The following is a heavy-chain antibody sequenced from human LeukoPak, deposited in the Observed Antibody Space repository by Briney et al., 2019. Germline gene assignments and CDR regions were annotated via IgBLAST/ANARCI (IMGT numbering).Heavy chain of an antibody. CDR1: GGSISSYY. D-gene: IGHD3-9*01. Sequence: PSETLSLTCTVSGGSISSYYWSWIRQPPGKGLEWIGYIYYSGSTNYNPSLKSRVTISVDTSKNQFSLKLSSVTAADTAVYYCARWDHGFTGYPHYFDFWGQGTLVTVSS. CDR2: IYYSGST. CDR3: ARWDHGFTGYPHYFDF. V-gene: IGHV4-59*01. J-gene: IGHJ4*02.